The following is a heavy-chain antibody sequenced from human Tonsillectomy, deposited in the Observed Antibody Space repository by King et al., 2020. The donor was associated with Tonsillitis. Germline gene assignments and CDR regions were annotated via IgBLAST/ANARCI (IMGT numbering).Heavy chain of an antibody. CDR2: IYYTGTT. J-gene: IGHJ5*02. CDR1: GGSLSSNTYF. D-gene: IGHD1-20*01. V-gene: IGHV4-39*01. CDR3: ARHNWNDYFNWFDP. Sequence: QMQLQESGPGLVKPSETLSLTCAVSGGSLSSNTYFWGWIRQPPGKGLEWIGSIYYTGTTYYKSSVKSRVTISVYTSKSQFSLQLSSVTAADTAVYYCARHNWNDYFNWFDPWGQGTLVTVSS.